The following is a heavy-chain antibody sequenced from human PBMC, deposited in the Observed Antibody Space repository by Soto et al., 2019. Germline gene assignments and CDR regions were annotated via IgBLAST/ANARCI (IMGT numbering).Heavy chain of an antibody. Sequence: GGSLRLSCAVSGFTFSSHWMHWVRQAPGKGLMWVSRINSDGSTTNYADSVKGRFTISRDNAKKTLFLQMNSLRVDDTAVYYCARDSSPYYDFWSGFYTYFDYWGQGALVTVSS. CDR2: INSDGSTT. D-gene: IGHD3-3*01. V-gene: IGHV3-74*01. J-gene: IGHJ4*02. CDR3: ARDSSPYYDFWSGFYTYFDY. CDR1: GFTFSSHW.